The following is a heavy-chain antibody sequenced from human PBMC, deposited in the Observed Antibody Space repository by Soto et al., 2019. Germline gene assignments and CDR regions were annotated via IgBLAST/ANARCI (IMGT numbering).Heavy chain of an antibody. D-gene: IGHD3-22*01. Sequence: SVKVSCKASGGTFSSYAISWVRQAPGQGLEWMGGIIPIFGTADYAQKFQGRVTITAGESTSTAYMELSSLRSEDTAVYYCAVTMTNYYYGMDVWGQGTTVTVSS. J-gene: IGHJ6*02. CDR1: GGTFSSYA. CDR3: AVTMTNYYYGMDV. CDR2: IIPIFGTA. V-gene: IGHV1-69*13.